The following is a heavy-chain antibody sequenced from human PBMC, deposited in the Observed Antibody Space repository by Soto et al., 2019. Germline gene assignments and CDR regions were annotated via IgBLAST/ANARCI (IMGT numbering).Heavy chain of an antibody. CDR2: ISSDGSNK. V-gene: IGHV3-30-3*01. Sequence: QVQLVESGGGVVQPGRSLRLSCAASGFTFSSYAMHWVRQAPGKGLEWVAVISSDGSNKYYADSVKGRFTISRDNSKNTLYLQMNSLRAEDTAVYYCARERGVVPAAPRRNWFDPWGQGTLVTVSS. D-gene: IGHD2-2*01. J-gene: IGHJ5*02. CDR1: GFTFSSYA. CDR3: ARERGVVPAAPRRNWFDP.